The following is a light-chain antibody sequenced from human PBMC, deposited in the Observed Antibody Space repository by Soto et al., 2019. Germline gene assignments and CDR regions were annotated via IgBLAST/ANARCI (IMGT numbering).Light chain of an antibody. CDR1: SSDVGGYDY. CDR2: EVS. CDR3: SSYSISTAYL. Sequence: QSVLTQPASVSGSPGQSITISCTGTSSDVGGYDYVSWYQLHPGKAPKLMVSEVSNRPSGVSYRFSGSKSGNTASLTISGLQAEDEADYVCSSYSISTAYLFGTGTKVNVL. V-gene: IGLV2-14*01. J-gene: IGLJ1*01.